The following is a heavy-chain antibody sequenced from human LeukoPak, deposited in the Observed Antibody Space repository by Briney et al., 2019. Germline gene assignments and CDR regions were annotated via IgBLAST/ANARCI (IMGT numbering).Heavy chain of an antibody. CDR3: ASLSRDYGGNPRVDAFDI. CDR2: FDPEDGET. J-gene: IGHJ3*02. Sequence: ASVKVSCKVSGYTLTELSMHWVRQAPGKGLEWMGGFDPEDGETIYAQKFQGRVTITADESTSTAYMELSSLRSEDTAVYYCASLSRDYGGNPRVDAFDIWGQGTMVTVSS. V-gene: IGHV1-24*01. D-gene: IGHD4-23*01. CDR1: GYTLTELS.